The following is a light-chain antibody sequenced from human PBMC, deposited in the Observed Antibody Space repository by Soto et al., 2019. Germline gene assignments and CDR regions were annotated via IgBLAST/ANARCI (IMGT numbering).Light chain of an antibody. Sequence: EIVLTQSPGTLSLSLGERATLSCRASQSITNNYLAWYQQKPGQAPRLLIYLASNRAAGIPDRFSGSGSGADFTLTINRLEPEDFAVYQCQQYGSSPWTFGQGTKVDIK. CDR1: QSITNNY. CDR3: QQYGSSPWT. V-gene: IGKV3-20*01. J-gene: IGKJ1*01. CDR2: LAS.